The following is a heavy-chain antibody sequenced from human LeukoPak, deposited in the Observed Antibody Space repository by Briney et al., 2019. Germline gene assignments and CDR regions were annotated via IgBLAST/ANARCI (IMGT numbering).Heavy chain of an antibody. V-gene: IGHV3-7*02. CDR2: IKTDGSEK. D-gene: IGHD1-14*01. J-gene: IGHJ4*02. CDR3: ARVLGLVRATEPPGY. CDR1: GFTFTEYW. Sequence: GGSLRLSCVASGFTFTEYWMSWVRQAPGKGLEWLANIKTDGSEKYYVDSVKGRFTISGDNAKTSLYLQMNSLRAEDTAVYYCARVLGLVRATEPPGYWGQGTLVTVSS.